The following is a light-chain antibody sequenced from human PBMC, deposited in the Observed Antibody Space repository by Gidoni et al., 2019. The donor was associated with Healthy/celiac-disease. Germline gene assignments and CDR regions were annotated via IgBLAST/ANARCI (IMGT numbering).Light chain of an antibody. CDR2: DNN. CDR1: SSNIGNNY. Sequence: QSVLTQPPSVSAAPGQTVTISCSGSSSNIGNNYVSWYQQLPGTAPKLLIYDNNKRPSGIPDRLSGSKSGTSATLGITGLQTGDEADYYCGTWDSSLSADVVFGGGTKLTVL. J-gene: IGLJ2*01. CDR3: GTWDSSLSADVV. V-gene: IGLV1-51*01.